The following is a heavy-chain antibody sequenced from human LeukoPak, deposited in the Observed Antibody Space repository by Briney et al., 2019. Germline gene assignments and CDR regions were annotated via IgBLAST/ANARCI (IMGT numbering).Heavy chain of an antibody. D-gene: IGHD6-19*01. CDR2: INPNSGGT. Sequence: ASVKVSCKASGYTFTGYYMHWVRQAPGQGLEWMGWINPNSGGTNYAQKFQGRVTMTRDTSISTAYMELSRLRSDDTAVYYCARDGAVAGTGTFFDYWGQGTLVTVSS. J-gene: IGHJ4*02. CDR1: GYTFTGYY. V-gene: IGHV1-2*02. CDR3: ARDGAVAGTGTFFDY.